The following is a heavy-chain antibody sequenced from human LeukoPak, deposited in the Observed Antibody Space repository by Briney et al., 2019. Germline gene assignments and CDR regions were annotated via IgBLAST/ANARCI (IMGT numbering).Heavy chain of an antibody. CDR1: GGSISSTNYY. CDR3: ARGMQQLYHFDS. V-gene: IGHV4-39*07. D-gene: IGHD6-13*01. CDR2: IYYSGST. J-gene: IGHJ4*02. Sequence: SETLSLTCTVSGGSISSTNYYWGWIRQPPGKGLEWIGSIYYSGSTSYNPSLKSRVTISVDTSKNQFSLKLSSVTAADTAVYYCARGMQQLYHFDSWGRGTLVTVSS.